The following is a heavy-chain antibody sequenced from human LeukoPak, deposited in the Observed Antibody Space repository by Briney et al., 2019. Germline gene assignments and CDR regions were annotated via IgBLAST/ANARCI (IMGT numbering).Heavy chain of an antibody. J-gene: IGHJ4*02. Sequence: PSETLSLTCAVSGGSISSGGYSWGWIRQPPGKGLEWIGYIYHSGSTYYNPSLKSRVTISVDRSKNQFSLKLSSVTAADTAVYYCARGGGRFGEFTAFDYWGQGTLVTVSS. CDR3: ARGGGRFGEFTAFDY. CDR1: GGSISSGGYS. V-gene: IGHV4-30-2*01. CDR2: IYHSGST. D-gene: IGHD3-10*01.